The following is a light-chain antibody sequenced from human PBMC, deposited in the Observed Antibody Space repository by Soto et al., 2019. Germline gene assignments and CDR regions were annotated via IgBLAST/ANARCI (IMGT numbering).Light chain of an antibody. Sequence: EIVLTQSPGTLSLSPGERATLSCRASQSVSSSYLAWYQQKPGQAPRLLIYGASSRSTGISDRFSGSGCGTDFTLTISRLEPEDLAVYFGQHYGNSQPFTFGQGTKVEIK. CDR3: QHYGNSQPFT. J-gene: IGKJ2*01. CDR2: GAS. CDR1: QSVSSSY. V-gene: IGKV3-20*01.